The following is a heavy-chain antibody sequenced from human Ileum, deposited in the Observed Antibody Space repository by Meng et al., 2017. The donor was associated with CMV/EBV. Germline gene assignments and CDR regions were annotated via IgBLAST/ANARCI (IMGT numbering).Heavy chain of an antibody. Sequence: GGSLRPSGAPAGFSSSDYYMDWVRQVPGKGLKWVGRSRNKANSYTTEYASSVKGRFTISRDDSKNSVYLQMSSLKTEDTAMYYCARDPYRGDIWGQGTMVTVSS. J-gene: IGHJ3*02. CDR2: SRNKANSYTT. CDR3: ARDPYRGDI. CDR1: GFSSSDYY. V-gene: IGHV3-72*01. D-gene: IGHD3-16*01.